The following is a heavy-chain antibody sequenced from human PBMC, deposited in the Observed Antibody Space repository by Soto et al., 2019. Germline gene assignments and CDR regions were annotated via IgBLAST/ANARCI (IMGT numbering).Heavy chain of an antibody. D-gene: IGHD3-22*01. J-gene: IGHJ3*02. CDR1: GGSISSGGYS. V-gene: IGHV4-30-2*01. Sequence: QLQLQESGSGLVKPSQTLSLTCAVSGGSISSGGYSWSWIRQPPGKGLEWIGYIYHSGSTYYNPSLKSRVTISVDRSKDQFSLKLSSVTAADTAVYYCAREAPVVGDAFDIWGQGTMVTVSS. CDR2: IYHSGST. CDR3: AREAPVVGDAFDI.